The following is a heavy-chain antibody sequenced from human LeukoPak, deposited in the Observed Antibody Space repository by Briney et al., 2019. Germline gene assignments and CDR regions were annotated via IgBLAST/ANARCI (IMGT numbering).Heavy chain of an antibody. J-gene: IGHJ2*01. D-gene: IGHD3-10*01. V-gene: IGHV5-51*01. Sequence: GESLKISCKGSGYSFTTYWIGWVRQMPGKGLEWMGIIYPGDSDTRYSPSFQAQVTISADKSITTAYLQWSSLKASDTAMYYCARRSYYSTNWHFDLWGRGTLVTVSS. CDR3: ARRSYYSTNWHFDL. CDR2: IYPGDSDT. CDR1: GYSFTTYW.